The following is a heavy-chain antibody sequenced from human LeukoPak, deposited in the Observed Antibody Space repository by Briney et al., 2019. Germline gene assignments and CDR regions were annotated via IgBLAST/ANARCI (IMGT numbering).Heavy chain of an antibody. CDR1: GFTFSSYG. Sequence: QPGGTLRLSCAASGFTFSSYGMSWVRQAPGKGLEWVSAISGGGVTTYYADSVKGRFTISRDNSKNTLYLQMNSLRAEDTAVYYCSKWKAIVLVPAARSPIDYWGQGTLVTVSS. CDR2: ISGGGVTT. CDR3: SKWKAIVLVPAARSPIDY. J-gene: IGHJ4*02. V-gene: IGHV3-23*01. D-gene: IGHD2-2*01.